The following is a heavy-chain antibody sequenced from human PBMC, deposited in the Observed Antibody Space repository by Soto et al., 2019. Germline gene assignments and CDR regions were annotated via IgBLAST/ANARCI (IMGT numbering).Heavy chain of an antibody. CDR3: AKDRVPRYCSSTSCYADYDDYYYYYMDV. D-gene: IGHD2-2*01. CDR2: ISGSGGSK. Sequence: GGSLRLSCAASGFTFSSYAMSWVRQAPGKGLEWVSAISGSGGSKYYADSVKGRFTISRDNSKNTLYLQMNSLRAEDTAVYYCAKDRVPRYCSSTSCYADYDDYYYYYMDVWGKGTTVTVSS. J-gene: IGHJ6*03. CDR1: GFTFSSYA. V-gene: IGHV3-23*01.